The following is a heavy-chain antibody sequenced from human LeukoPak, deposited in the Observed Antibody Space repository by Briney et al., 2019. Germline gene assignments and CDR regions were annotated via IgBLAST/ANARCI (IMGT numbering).Heavy chain of an antibody. CDR3: AKDSGGYTYVFDF. V-gene: IGHV3-30*18. CDR2: ISYDGSNK. CDR1: GFTFSSDG. Sequence: GRSLRVSCAASGFTFSSDGMHWVRQAPGKGLEWVAVISYDGSNKYYADSVKGRFTISRDNSKNTLYLQMNSLRAEDTAVYYCAKDSGGYTYVFDFWGQGTLVTVTS. J-gene: IGHJ4*02. D-gene: IGHD5-18*01.